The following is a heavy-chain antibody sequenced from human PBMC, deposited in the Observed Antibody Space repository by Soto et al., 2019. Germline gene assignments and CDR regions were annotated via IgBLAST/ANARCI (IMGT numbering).Heavy chain of an antibody. CDR1: GFTFSSYG. Sequence: QVQLVESGGGVVQPGRSLRLSCAASGFTFSSYGMHWVRQAPGKGLEWVAVIWFDGNNKYYADSVKGRFTISRDNSKNTLYLQMNSLRAEYTAVYYCASDRGLAGFEYWGQGTLVTVSS. CDR2: IWFDGNNK. J-gene: IGHJ4*02. D-gene: IGHD6-19*01. CDR3: ASDRGLAGFEY. V-gene: IGHV3-33*01.